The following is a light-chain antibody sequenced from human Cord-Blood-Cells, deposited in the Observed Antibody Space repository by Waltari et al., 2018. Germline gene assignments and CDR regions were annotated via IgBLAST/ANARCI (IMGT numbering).Light chain of an antibody. CDR2: AAS. Sequence: DIQMTQSPSSLSASVGDRVTITCRASQSISSYLNWYQQKPGKAPKLLIYAASSLHSGVPSRFSVSGSGTYFTLTISSLQPEDFATYYCQQSYSTPRTFGQGTKVEIK. V-gene: IGKV1-39*01. J-gene: IGKJ1*01. CDR1: QSISSY. CDR3: QQSYSTPRT.